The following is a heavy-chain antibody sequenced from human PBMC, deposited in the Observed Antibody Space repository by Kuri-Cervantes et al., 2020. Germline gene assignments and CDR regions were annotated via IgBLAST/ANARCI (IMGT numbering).Heavy chain of an antibody. V-gene: IGHV3-9*01. CDR1: GFTFSSYG. J-gene: IGHJ5*02. CDR3: AAESLGSVRPGSDP. CDR2: ISWNSGSI. Sequence: SLKISCAASGFTFSSYGMHWVRQAPGKGLEWVSGISWNSGSIGYADSVKGRFTISRDNAKNSLYLQMNSLRAEDTAVYYCAAESLGSVRPGSDPWGQGTLVTVSS. D-gene: IGHD3-16*01.